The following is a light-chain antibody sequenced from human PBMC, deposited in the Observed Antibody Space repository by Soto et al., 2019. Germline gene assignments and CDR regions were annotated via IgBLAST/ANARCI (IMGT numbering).Light chain of an antibody. V-gene: IGKV1-5*03. J-gene: IGKJ4*01. Sequence: DIQMTQSPSTLSASLGDRVTITCRASQSFSSWLAWYQQKPGKAPKLLIYKTSTLESGVPSRFSGSGSGTEFTLTISSLQPDDFATYYCQQYNSNPLTFGGGTKVEIK. CDR1: QSFSSW. CDR3: QQYNSNPLT. CDR2: KTS.